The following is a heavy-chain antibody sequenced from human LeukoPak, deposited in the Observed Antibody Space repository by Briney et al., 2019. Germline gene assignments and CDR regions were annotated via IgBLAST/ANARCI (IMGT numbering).Heavy chain of an antibody. CDR3: ARHQDNYVAAAGTGWFDP. D-gene: IGHD6-13*01. CDR2: IYPGDSDT. Sequence: GESLKISCKGSGYSFTSYWIGWVRQMPGKGLEWMGIIYPGDSDTRYSPSFQGQVSISADKSISTAYLQWSSLKASDTAMYYCARHQDNYVAAAGTGWFDPWGQGTLVTVSS. CDR1: GYSFTSYW. V-gene: IGHV5-51*01. J-gene: IGHJ5*02.